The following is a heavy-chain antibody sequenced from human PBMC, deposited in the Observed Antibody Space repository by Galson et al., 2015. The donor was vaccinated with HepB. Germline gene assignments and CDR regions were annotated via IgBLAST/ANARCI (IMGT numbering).Heavy chain of an antibody. CDR3: AREDPNIAVAVLDS. CDR1: GFTFSRHG. D-gene: IGHD6-19*01. V-gene: IGHV3-33*01. J-gene: IGHJ4*02. CDR2: IWYDGSNK. Sequence: SLRLSCAASGFTFSRHGMHWVRQTPGKGLEWLALIWYDGSNKHYADSVRGRFTISRDNSKDTPYLQMNSLRAEDTAKYYCAREDPNIAVAVLDSWGQGTLVTVSS.